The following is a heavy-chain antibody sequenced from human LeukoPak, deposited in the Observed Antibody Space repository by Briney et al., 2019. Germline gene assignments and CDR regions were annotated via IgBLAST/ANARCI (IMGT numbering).Heavy chain of an antibody. CDR2: ISGSGGST. J-gene: IGHJ5*02. V-gene: IGHV3-23*01. D-gene: IGHD3-22*01. CDR3: AKDSSEHSYYYDSSGYYRP. Sequence: GGSLRLSCAASGFTFSNYAMNWVRQAPGKGLEWVSGISGSGGSTYYADSVKGRFTISIDNSKSTLYLQMNSLRAEDTAVYYCAKDSSEHSYYYDSSGYYRPWGQGTLVTVSS. CDR1: GFTFSNYA.